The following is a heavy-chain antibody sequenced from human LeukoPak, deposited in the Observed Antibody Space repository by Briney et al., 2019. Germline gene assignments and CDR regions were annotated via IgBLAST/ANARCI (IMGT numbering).Heavy chain of an antibody. CDR3: TTGDYSGSGSYPD. D-gene: IGHD3-10*01. Sequence: GGSLRLSCAASGFTFSNAWMSWVRQAPGKGLEWIARIKSKSQGETRNYAAPVKGRFTISRDDSKDTLYLQMNSLKTDDTAAYYCTTGDYSGSGSYPDWGQGTLVIVSS. CDR2: IKSKSQGETR. J-gene: IGHJ4*02. V-gene: IGHV3-15*01. CDR1: GFTFSNAW.